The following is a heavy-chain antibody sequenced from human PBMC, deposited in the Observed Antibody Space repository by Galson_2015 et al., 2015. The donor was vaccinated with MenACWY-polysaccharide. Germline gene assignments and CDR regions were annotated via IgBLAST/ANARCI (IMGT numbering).Heavy chain of an antibody. Sequence: SLRLSCAASGFSFGSYWMDWVRQAPGKGLEWVANIKRDESEKYYGDSVKGRFTISRDNAKNTLYPQMNSLRAEDTAVYYCARDRGYSTNGAWYTLLDYWGHGTLVTVSS. J-gene: IGHJ4*01. V-gene: IGHV3-7*01. CDR2: IKRDESEK. CDR1: GFSFGSYW. CDR3: ARDRGYSTNGAWYTLLDY. D-gene: IGHD2-8*01.